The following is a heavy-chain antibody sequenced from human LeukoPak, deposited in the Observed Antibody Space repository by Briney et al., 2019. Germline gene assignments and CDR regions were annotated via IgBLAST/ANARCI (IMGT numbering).Heavy chain of an antibody. Sequence: ASVKVSCKASGGTFSSYAISWVRQAPGQGLEWMGRIIPILGIANYAQKFQGRVTITADKSTSTAYMELSSLRSEDTAVYYCASNAPGYSYGPNYYYYGMDVWGQGTTVTVSS. V-gene: IGHV1-69*04. D-gene: IGHD5-18*01. CDR1: GGTFSSYA. CDR2: IIPILGIA. J-gene: IGHJ6*02. CDR3: ASNAPGYSYGPNYYYYGMDV.